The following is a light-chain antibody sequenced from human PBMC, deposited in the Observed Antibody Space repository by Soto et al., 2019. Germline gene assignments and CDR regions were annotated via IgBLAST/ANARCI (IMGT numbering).Light chain of an antibody. CDR1: QSVSGN. J-gene: IGKJ1*01. CDR3: QQYNNWPRT. Sequence: EIVMTQSPATLSVSPGERATLSCRASQSVSGNLAWYQQKPGQAPRLLIYGASTRATGIPARFSGSGSGTEFTLTISSLQSQDFAVYYCQQYNNWPRTFGQGTKVEIK. CDR2: GAS. V-gene: IGKV3-15*01.